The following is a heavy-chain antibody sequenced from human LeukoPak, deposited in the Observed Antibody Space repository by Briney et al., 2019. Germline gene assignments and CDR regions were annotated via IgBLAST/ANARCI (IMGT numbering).Heavy chain of an antibody. CDR1: GGSISGYY. V-gene: IGHV4-39*01. CDR3: ARHGMDYDILTGYPDWFDP. D-gene: IGHD3-9*01. J-gene: IGHJ5*02. CDR2: IYYSGST. Sequence: KPSETLSLTCTVSGGSISGYYWGWIRQPPGKGLEWIGSIYYSGSTYYNPSLKSRVTISVDTSKNQFSLKLSSVTAADTAVYYCARHGMDYDILTGYPDWFDPWGQGTLVTVSS.